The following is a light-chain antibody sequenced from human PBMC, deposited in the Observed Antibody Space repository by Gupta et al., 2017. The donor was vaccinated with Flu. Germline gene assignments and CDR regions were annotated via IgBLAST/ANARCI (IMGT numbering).Light chain of an antibody. CDR3: QHDNDSPWT. J-gene: IGKJ1*01. CDR1: QNISTW. V-gene: IGKV1-5*03. Sequence: DIQMTQSPSTLSASVGDRVTITCRASQNISTWLAWYQQKPGKAPNLLIYKASTVESGVPSRFSGSGSGTEFILTISSLQPDDFATYYCQHDNDSPWTFGQGTKVEIK. CDR2: KAS.